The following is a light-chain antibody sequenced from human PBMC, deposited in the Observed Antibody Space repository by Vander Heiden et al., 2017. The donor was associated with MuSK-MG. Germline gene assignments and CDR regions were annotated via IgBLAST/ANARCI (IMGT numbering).Light chain of an antibody. V-gene: IGKV3-15*01. CDR1: QSVSSN. CDR3: QQYNNWPPGT. J-gene: IGKJ1*01. Sequence: EIVMTQSPATLSVSPGERATLSCRASQSVSSNLAWYQQKPGQAPRLLIYGASTRATGIPASFSGSGYGTEFTLTISSLQSEDFAVYHCQQYNNWPPGTFGQGTKVEI. CDR2: GAS.